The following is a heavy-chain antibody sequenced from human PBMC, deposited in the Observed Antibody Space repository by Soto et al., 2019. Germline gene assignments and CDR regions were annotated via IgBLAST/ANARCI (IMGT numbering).Heavy chain of an antibody. V-gene: IGHV3-15*01. CDR3: TTAHPRGPDY. CDR2: IKSKTDGGTI. J-gene: IGHJ4*02. D-gene: IGHD5-12*01. Sequence: LRLSCAASGFTFSNAWINWVRQAPGKGLELVGLIKSKTDGGTIDYPAPVKGRFIISRDDSRNTLYLQMNSLKTEDTAVYYCTTAHPRGPDYWGQGTLVTVSS. CDR1: GFTFSNAW.